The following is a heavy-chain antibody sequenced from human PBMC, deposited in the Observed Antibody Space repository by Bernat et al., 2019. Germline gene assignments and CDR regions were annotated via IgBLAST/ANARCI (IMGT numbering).Heavy chain of an antibody. V-gene: IGHV4-34*01. Sequence: QVQLQQWGAGLLKPSETLSLTCAVYGGSFSGYYWSWIRQPPGKGLEWIGEINHSGSTNYNPSLKSRVTISVDTSKNQFSLKLSSVTAADTAVYYCAGGVVVVEAAPRGWFDPWGRGTLVTVSS. CDR3: AGGVVVVEAAPRGWFDP. D-gene: IGHD2-15*01. CDR2: INHSGST. CDR1: GGSFSGYY. J-gene: IGHJ5*02.